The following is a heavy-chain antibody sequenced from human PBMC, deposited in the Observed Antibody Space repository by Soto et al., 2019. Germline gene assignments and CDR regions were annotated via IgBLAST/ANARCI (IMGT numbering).Heavy chain of an antibody. D-gene: IGHD6-19*01. Sequence: SQTLSLTCAISGDSVSSNSAAWNWIRQSPSRGLEWLGRTYYRSKWYNDYAVSVKSRITINPDTSKNQFSLQLNSVTPEDTAVYYCARVEDSSGWPYYCGMDVWGQGTTVTVSS. V-gene: IGHV6-1*01. J-gene: IGHJ6*02. CDR1: GDSVSSNSAA. CDR3: ARVEDSSGWPYYCGMDV. CDR2: TYYRSKWYN.